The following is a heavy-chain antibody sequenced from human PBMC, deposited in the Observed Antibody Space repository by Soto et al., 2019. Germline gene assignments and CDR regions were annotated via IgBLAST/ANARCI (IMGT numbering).Heavy chain of an antibody. CDR1: GFTFSSYA. D-gene: IGHD6-19*01. CDR2: ISGSGGST. J-gene: IGHJ4*02. V-gene: IGHV3-23*04. Sequence: EVQLVESGGGLVQPGGSLRLSCAASGFTFSSYAMSWVGQAPGKGLEWVSAISGSGGSTYYADSVKGRFTISRDNSKNTLYLQMNSLRAEDTAVYYCARDSSGWLLFDYWGQGTLVTVSS. CDR3: ARDSSGWLLFDY.